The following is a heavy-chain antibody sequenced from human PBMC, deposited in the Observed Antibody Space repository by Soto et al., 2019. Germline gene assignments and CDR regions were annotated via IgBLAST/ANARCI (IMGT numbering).Heavy chain of an antibody. CDR2: VNPSGGHT. CDR1: GNTFTNYY. V-gene: IGHV1-46*01. CDR3: ARGRHVVVVTSVFDY. J-gene: IGHJ4*02. D-gene: IGHD2-21*02. Sequence: QVQLMQSGAEVKKPGASVKVSCKASGNTFTNYYIHWVRQAPGQGLEWMGTVNPSGGHTTYSQNFLGRVTMTRAMSPGTLYMELTSLTSAVTAVYYCARGRHVVVVTSVFDYWGQGTRVTVSS.